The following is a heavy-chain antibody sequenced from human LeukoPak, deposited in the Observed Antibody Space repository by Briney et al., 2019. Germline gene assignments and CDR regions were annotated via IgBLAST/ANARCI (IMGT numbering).Heavy chain of an antibody. CDR2: ISSSSTYI. D-gene: IGHD3-3*01. Sequence: PGGSLRLSCTASGFTFRSYSMNWVRQAPGKGLEWVSPISSSSTYIYYADSVKGRFIISRDNAKNSLYLQMNSLRAEDTAVYYCARPHPRTVFGVFSYYYGMDVWGQGTTVTVSS. CDR3: ARPHPRTVFGVFSYYYGMDV. CDR1: GFTFRSYS. V-gene: IGHV3-21*01. J-gene: IGHJ6*02.